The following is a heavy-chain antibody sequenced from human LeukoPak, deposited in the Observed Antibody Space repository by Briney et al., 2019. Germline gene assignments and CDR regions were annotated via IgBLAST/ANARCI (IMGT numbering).Heavy chain of an antibody. CDR2: IKPDGSEK. Sequence: GGSLRLSCAASGFTFSSYWMSWVRQAPGKGLEWVANIKPDGSEKYYVDSVKGRFNISRDNAKNSLYLQMNSLRAEDTAVYYYARDLEMATIKMFDYWGQGTLVTVSS. J-gene: IGHJ4*02. V-gene: IGHV3-7*01. CDR1: GFTFSSYW. D-gene: IGHD5-24*01. CDR3: ARDLEMATIKMFDY.